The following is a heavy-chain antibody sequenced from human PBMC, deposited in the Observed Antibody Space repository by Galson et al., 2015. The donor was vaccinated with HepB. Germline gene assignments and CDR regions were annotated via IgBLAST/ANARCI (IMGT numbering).Heavy chain of an antibody. J-gene: IGHJ3*02. Sequence: TLSLTCTVSGASIFSGDYYWSWVRQHPGKGLEWIGYIYFNGNTYYNPSLESRDTISVDTSNNQFFLRLSSVTAADTAIYYCARTRPIIPLGKPDAFDIWGQGTVVIVSS. V-gene: IGHV4-31*03. CDR2: IYFNGNT. CDR1: GASIFSGDYY. D-gene: IGHD1-14*01. CDR3: ARTRPIIPLGKPDAFDI.